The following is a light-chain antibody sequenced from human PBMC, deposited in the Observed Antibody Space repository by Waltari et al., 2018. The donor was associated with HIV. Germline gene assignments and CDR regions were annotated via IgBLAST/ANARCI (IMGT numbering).Light chain of an antibody. CDR3: QSADSSGTYRV. CDR1: ALPKQY. CDR2: KDS. J-gene: IGLJ3*02. V-gene: IGLV3-25*03. Sequence: SYELTQPPSVSVSPGQTARITCSGDALPKQYAYWYHQKPGQAPVMVIYKDSERPSGHPERFSGSSSGTTVTLTISGVQAEGEADYYWQSADSSGTYRVFGGGTKLTVL.